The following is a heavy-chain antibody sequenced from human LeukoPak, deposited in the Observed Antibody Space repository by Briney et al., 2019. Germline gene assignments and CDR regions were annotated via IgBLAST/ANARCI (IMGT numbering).Heavy chain of an antibody. Sequence: PGGSLRLSCAASGFTFSSYSMNWVRQAPGKGLEWVSSISSSSSYIYYADSVKGRFTISRDNAKNTLYLQMDSLRAEDTAVYYCAKSSFSLVATAPDYWGQGTLVTVSS. CDR3: AKSSFSLVATAPDY. J-gene: IGHJ4*02. CDR2: ISSSSSYI. CDR1: GFTFSSYS. D-gene: IGHD5-12*01. V-gene: IGHV3-21*01.